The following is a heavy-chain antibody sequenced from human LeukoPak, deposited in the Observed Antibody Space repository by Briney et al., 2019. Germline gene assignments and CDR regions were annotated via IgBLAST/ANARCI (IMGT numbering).Heavy chain of an antibody. CDR3: AKEQGSSWYRGGDY. CDR2: ISGSGGST. D-gene: IGHD6-13*01. CDR1: GFTFSSYW. J-gene: IGHJ4*02. Sequence: GGSLRLSCAASGFTFSSYWMSWVRQAPGKGLEWVSAISGSGGSTYYADSVKGRFTISRDNSKNTLYLQMNSLRAEDTAVYYCAKEQGSSWYRGGDYWGQGTLVTVSS. V-gene: IGHV3-23*01.